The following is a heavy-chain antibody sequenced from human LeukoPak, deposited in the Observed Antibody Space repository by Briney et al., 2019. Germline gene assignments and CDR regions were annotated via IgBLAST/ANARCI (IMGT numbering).Heavy chain of an antibody. CDR3: AKDWWKWSSPGSYFDY. CDR1: GFTFSSYA. J-gene: IGHJ4*02. V-gene: IGHV3-23*01. CDR2: ISGSGGST. Sequence: PGGSLRLSCAASGFTFSSYAMSWVRQAPGKGLEWVSAISGSGGSTYYADSVKGRFTISRDNSKNTLYLQMNSLRAEDTAVYYCAKDWWKWSSPGSYFDYWGQGTLVTVSS. D-gene: IGHD2-8*02.